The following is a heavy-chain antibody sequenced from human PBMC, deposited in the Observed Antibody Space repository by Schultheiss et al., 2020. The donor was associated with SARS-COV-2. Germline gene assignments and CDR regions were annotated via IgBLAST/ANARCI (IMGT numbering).Heavy chain of an antibody. D-gene: IGHD2-15*01. J-gene: IGHJ1*01. Sequence: ASVKVSCKASGGTFSSYAMHWVRQAPGQRLEWMGWINAGNGNTKYSQKFQGRVTITRDTSASTAYMELSSLRSEDTAVYYCASGGYCSSISCNSAQYFQHWGQGTLVTV. V-gene: IGHV1-3*01. CDR1: GGTFSSYA. CDR2: INAGNGNT. CDR3: ASGGYCSSISCNSAQYFQH.